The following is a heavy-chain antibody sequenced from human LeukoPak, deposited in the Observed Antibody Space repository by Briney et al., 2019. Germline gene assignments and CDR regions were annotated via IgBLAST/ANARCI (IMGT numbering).Heavy chain of an antibody. J-gene: IGHJ3*02. CDR3: ARWTTVTTNDAFDI. CDR1: GGSISSYY. Sequence: SETLSLTCTVSGGSISSYYWSWIRQPPGKGLEWIGYIYYSGSTNYNPSLKSRVTILVDTSKNQFSLKLSSVTAADTAVYYCARWTTVTTNDAFDIWGQGTMVTVSS. CDR2: IYYSGST. V-gene: IGHV4-59*08. D-gene: IGHD4-17*01.